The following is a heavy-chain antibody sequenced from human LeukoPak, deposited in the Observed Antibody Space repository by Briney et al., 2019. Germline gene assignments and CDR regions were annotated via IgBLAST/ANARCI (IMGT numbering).Heavy chain of an antibody. Sequence: GGSLRLSCAASGFTFSSYAMTWVRQAPGKGLEWVSAITGSGGNTYYTDSVKGRFTVSRDNSKNSLYLQMNSLRAEDTAVYYCAGIRYCSSNSCPGHYYYGMDVWGQGTMVTASS. J-gene: IGHJ6*02. CDR3: AGIRYCSSNSCPGHYYYGMDV. CDR1: GFTFSSYA. V-gene: IGHV3-23*01. D-gene: IGHD2-2*01. CDR2: ITGSGGNT.